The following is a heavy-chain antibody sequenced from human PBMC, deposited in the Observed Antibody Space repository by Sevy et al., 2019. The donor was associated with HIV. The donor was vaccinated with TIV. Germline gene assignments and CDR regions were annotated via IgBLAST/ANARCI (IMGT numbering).Heavy chain of an antibody. D-gene: IGHD5-18*01. CDR1: GYTLTELS. V-gene: IGHV1-24*01. CDR3: ATDLKMVQLWFQNFEY. J-gene: IGHJ4*02. Sequence: ASVKVSCKVSGYTLTELSMHWVRQAPGKGLEWMGGFDPEDGETIYAQKFQGRVTMTEDTSTDTAYMELSSLRSEDTAVYYCATDLKMVQLWFQNFEYWGQGTLVTVSS. CDR2: FDPEDGET.